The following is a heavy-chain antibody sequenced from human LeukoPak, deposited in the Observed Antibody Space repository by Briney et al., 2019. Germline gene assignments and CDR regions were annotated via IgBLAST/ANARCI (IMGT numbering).Heavy chain of an antibody. J-gene: IGHJ4*02. CDR2: IKSKTDGGTT. CDR3: TSQKYSGSSYFDY. Sequence: GGSLRLSCAASGFTFSSYSMNWVRQAPGKGLEWVGRIKSKTDGGTTDYAAPVKGRFTISRDDSKNTLYLQMNSLKTEDTAVYYCTSQKYSGSSYFDYWGQGTLVTVSS. CDR1: GFTFSSYS. D-gene: IGHD1-26*01. V-gene: IGHV3-15*01.